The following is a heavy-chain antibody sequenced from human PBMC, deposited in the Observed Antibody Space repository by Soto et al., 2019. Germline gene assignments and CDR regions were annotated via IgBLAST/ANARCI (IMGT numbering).Heavy chain of an antibody. CDR1: RGSMYLYE. CDR2: IYYSGTT. CDR3: ARLGGSYAVPHFDY. J-gene: IGHJ4*02. V-gene: IGHV4-59*08. D-gene: IGHD1-26*01. Sequence: SWCLALGCTVSRGSMYLYEGAGILQTPGKGLEWMGYIYYSGTTTNYNPSLKSRVTLSVDTSKNQFSLKLSSVTAADTAVYYCARLGGSYAVPHFDYWGQGTLVTVSS.